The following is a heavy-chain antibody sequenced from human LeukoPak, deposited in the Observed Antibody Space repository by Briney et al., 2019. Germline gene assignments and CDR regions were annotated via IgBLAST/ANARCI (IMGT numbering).Heavy chain of an antibody. Sequence: GGSLRLSCAASGFTLSSYWMSWVRQVPGKGLEWVANIKYDGSEKDYVDSVKGRFTISRDNAKNSLYLQMNSLRAEDTAVYYCARDIEAAGLFFDYWGQGTLVTVSS. CDR2: IKYDGSEK. V-gene: IGHV3-7*01. J-gene: IGHJ4*02. CDR1: GFTLSSYW. CDR3: ARDIEAAGLFFDY. D-gene: IGHD6-13*01.